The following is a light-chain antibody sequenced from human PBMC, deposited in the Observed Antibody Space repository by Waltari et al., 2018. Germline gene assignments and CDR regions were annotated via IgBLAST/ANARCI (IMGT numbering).Light chain of an antibody. CDR3: MQTLQTPLT. CDR2: LGS. CDR1: QSLLHSNGYNY. V-gene: IGKV2-28*01. J-gene: IGKJ4*01. Sequence: DIVMTQSPLSLPVTPGEPASISCRSSQSLLHSNGYNYLDWYLQKPGQSPQVLIYLGSDRASGGPDRFSGSGSGTDFTLEISRVEAEDVGVYYCMQTLQTPLTFGGGTKVEIK.